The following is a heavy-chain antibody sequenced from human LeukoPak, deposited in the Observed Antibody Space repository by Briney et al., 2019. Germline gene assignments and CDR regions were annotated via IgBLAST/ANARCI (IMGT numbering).Heavy chain of an antibody. Sequence: PSETLSLTCTVSGGSISSYYWSWIRQPPGKGLEWIGYIYYSGSTNYNPSLKSRVTISVDTSKNQFSLKLSSVTAADTAVYYCARDRPRGGCDFWSGYYPHDAFDIWGQGTMVTVSS. CDR1: GGSISSYY. D-gene: IGHD3-3*01. CDR2: IYYSGST. V-gene: IGHV4-59*01. CDR3: ARDRPRGGCDFWSGYYPHDAFDI. J-gene: IGHJ3*02.